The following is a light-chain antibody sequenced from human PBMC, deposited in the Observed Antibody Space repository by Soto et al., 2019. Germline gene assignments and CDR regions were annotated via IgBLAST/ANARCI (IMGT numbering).Light chain of an antibody. V-gene: IGLV2-14*01. CDR2: DVS. CDR3: SSYTSSSFYV. CDR1: SSDVGGYNY. J-gene: IGLJ1*01. Sequence: QSALTKPASVSGSPGQSITISCTGTSSDVGGYNYVSWYQQHPGKDPKLMIYDVSNRPSGVSNRFSGSKSGNTASLTISGLQAEDEADYYCSSYTSSSFYVFGTGTKLTVL.